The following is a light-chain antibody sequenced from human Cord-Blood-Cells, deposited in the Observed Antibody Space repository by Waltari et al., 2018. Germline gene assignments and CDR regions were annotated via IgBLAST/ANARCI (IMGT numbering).Light chain of an antibody. V-gene: IGLV2-14*01. CDR3: SSYTSSSTYV. CDR1: SSDVGGYNY. J-gene: IGLJ1*01. Sequence: QSALTQPASVSGSPGQSITISCTGTSSDVGGYNYVSWYQQHPGKAPKRMIYEVSNRPSGVSNRFSGSKSGNTASLTNSGLQAEDEADYYCSSYTSSSTYVFGTGTKVTVL. CDR2: EVS.